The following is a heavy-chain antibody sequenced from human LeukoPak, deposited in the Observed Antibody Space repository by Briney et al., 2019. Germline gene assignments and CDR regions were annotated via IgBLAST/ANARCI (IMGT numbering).Heavy chain of an antibody. CDR3: AMVSASGT. CDR2: INPNSGGT. Sequence: ASVKVSCKASGYTFTGYYMHWVRQAPEQGLEWMGWINPNSGGTNYAQKFQGRVTMTRDTSISTAYMELSSLRFDDTAIYYCAMVSASGTWGQGTLVTVSS. J-gene: IGHJ5*02. D-gene: IGHD6-13*01. CDR1: GYTFTGYY. V-gene: IGHV1-2*02.